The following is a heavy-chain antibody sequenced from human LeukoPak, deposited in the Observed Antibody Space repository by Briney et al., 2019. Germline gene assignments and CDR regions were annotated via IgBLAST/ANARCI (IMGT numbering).Heavy chain of an antibody. Sequence: GGSLRLSCTASGFTLSSHEINWVRQAPGKGLEWLAYISSSGSDIHYAASVKGRFTISRDNARNSLYLEMNSLRAEDTAVYYCARGAIPATGTCPFDFWGQGTLVTVSS. D-gene: IGHD1-1*01. V-gene: IGHV3-48*03. CDR2: ISSSGSDI. J-gene: IGHJ4*02. CDR1: GFTLSSHE. CDR3: ARGAIPATGTCPFDF.